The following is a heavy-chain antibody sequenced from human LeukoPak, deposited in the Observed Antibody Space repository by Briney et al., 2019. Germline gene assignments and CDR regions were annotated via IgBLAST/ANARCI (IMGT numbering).Heavy chain of an antibody. Sequence: SETLSLICTVSGGSISSYYWSWIRQPPGKGLEWIGYIYYSGSTNYNPSLKSRVTISVDTSKNQFSLKLSSVTAADTAVYYCARKGFGSWYRGPFDYWGQGTLVTVSS. D-gene: IGHD6-13*01. CDR2: IYYSGST. V-gene: IGHV4-59*08. CDR1: GGSISSYY. J-gene: IGHJ4*02. CDR3: ARKGFGSWYRGPFDY.